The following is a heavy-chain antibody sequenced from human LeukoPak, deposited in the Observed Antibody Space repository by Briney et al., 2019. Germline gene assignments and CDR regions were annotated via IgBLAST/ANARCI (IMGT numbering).Heavy chain of an antibody. J-gene: IGHJ4*02. CDR1: GYTFTGYY. Sequence: ASVKVSCKASGYTFTGYYMHWVRQAPGQGLEWMGWINPNSGGTNYAQKFQGRVTMTRDTSISTAYMELSRLRSDDTAVYYCARDYYGSGTPDYXXXGTLVTVSS. D-gene: IGHD3-10*01. CDR3: ARDYYGSGTPDY. V-gene: IGHV1-2*02. CDR2: INPNSGGT.